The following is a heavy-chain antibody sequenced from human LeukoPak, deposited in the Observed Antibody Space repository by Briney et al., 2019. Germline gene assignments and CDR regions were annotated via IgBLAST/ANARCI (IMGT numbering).Heavy chain of an antibody. V-gene: IGHV3-7*01. J-gene: IGHJ4*02. CDR3: AREKFLEWYAVAGTFGYFDY. CDR1: GFTFSSYW. D-gene: IGHD6-19*01. CDR2: LKQDGGEK. Sequence: GGSLRLSCAASGFTFSSYWMSWVRQAPGKGLEWVANLKQDGGEKYYVDSVKGRFTISRDNAKNSLNLQMNSLRAEDTAVYYCAREKFLEWYAVAGTFGYFDYWGQGTLVTVSS.